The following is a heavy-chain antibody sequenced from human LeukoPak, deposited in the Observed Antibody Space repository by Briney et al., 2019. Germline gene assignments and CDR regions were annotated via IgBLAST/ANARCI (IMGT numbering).Heavy chain of an antibody. CDR2: ISYDGSNK. J-gene: IGHJ4*02. D-gene: IGHD3-10*01. V-gene: IGHV3-30-3*01. Sequence: GGSLRLSCAASGFTFSSYAMHWVRQAPGKGLEWVAVISYDGSNKYYADSVKGRFTISRDNSKNTLYLQMSSLRAEDTAVYYCARSAYPDYYGSGSPRRFFDYWGQGTLVTVSS. CDR1: GFTFSSYA. CDR3: ARSAYPDYYGSGSPRRFFDY.